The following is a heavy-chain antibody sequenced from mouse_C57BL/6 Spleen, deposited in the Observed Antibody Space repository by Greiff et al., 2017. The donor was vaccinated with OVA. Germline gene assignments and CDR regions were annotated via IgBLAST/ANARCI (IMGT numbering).Heavy chain of an antibody. Sequence: EVQLQQSGAELVRPGASVKLSCTASGFNIKDYYMHWVKQRPEQGLEWIGRIDPEDGDTEYAPKFQGKATVTADTSSNTAYLQLSSLTSEDTAVYYCTIPQGYAMDYWGQGTSVTVSS. J-gene: IGHJ4*01. CDR1: GFNIKDYY. CDR2: IDPEDGDT. V-gene: IGHV14-1*01. CDR3: TIPQGYAMDY.